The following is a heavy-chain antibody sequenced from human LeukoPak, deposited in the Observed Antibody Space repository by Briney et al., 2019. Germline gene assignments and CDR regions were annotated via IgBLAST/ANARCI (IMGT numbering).Heavy chain of an antibody. CDR1: GGSISSSSYY. Sequence: PSETLSLTCTVSGGSISSSSYYWDWIRQPPGKGLEWIGYIYYSGSTNYNPSLKSRVTISVDTSENQFSLKLSSVTAADTAVYYCASTIDWSFDYWGQGTLVTVSS. CDR3: ASTIDWSFDY. V-gene: IGHV4-61*05. D-gene: IGHD3-9*01. J-gene: IGHJ4*02. CDR2: IYYSGST.